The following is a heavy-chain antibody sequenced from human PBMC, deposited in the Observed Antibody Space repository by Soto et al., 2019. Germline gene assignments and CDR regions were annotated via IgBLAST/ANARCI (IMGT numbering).Heavy chain of an antibody. V-gene: IGHV4-59*01. D-gene: IGHD5-12*01. J-gene: IGHJ4*02. CDR3: AREGNLGRWLQPLDF. Sequence: QVQLQVSAPGLVKPSETLSLTCTVSGDSISAYSWSWVRQPPGKGLEWIGNIHYNENTKYNPSLKSRVTXSXXXSXYQFSLRLISVTAADTAKYFCAREGNLGRWLQPLDFWGQGTLVTVSS. CDR1: GDSISAYS. CDR2: IHYNENT.